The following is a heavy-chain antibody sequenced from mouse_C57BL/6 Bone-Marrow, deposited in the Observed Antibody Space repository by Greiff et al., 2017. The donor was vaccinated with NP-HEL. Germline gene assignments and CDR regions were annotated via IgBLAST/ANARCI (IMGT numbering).Heavy chain of an antibody. J-gene: IGHJ2*01. Sequence: EVQLQESGPGLVKPSQSLSLTCSVTGYSITSGYYWNWIRRFPGNQLEWVGSISYDGSNNYSPSLNNRISITRDTSTNQFFLKLNSVTAEDTATYYCAIAYVNYLDSWGPDTTLTVSS. CDR3: AIAYVNYLDS. D-gene: IGHD2-10*02. CDR2: ISYDGSN. V-gene: IGHV3-6*01. CDR1: GYSITSGYY.